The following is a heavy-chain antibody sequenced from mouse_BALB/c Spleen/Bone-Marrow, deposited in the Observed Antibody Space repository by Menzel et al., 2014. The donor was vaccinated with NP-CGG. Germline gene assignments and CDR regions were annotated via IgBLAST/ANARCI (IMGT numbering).Heavy chain of an antibody. V-gene: IGHV1-69*01. Sequence: QVQLQQSGAELVMPGASVKMSCKASGYTFTDYWIHWVKQRPGQGLEWIGAIDTSYTYTTYNQKFKGKATLTADASSSTAYIQLSSLTSEDSAVYYCANIYYGDYGWFSYWGQGTLVTVSA. D-gene: IGHD2-13*01. CDR2: IDTSYTYT. J-gene: IGHJ3*01. CDR1: GYTFTDYW. CDR3: ANIYYGDYGWFSY.